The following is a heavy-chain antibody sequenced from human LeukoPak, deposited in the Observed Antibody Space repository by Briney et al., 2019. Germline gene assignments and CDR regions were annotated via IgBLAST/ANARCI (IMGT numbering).Heavy chain of an antibody. V-gene: IGHV3-23*01. CDR2: ISGNGAGT. J-gene: IGHJ4*02. Sequence: GGSLRLSCTPSGFTFSSHAMSWVRQAPGKGLEWVSGISGNGAGTYYGDSVKGRFTISRDNSKNTLYLQMNSLRAEDTAVYYCAREPKDYWGKGTLVTVSS. CDR3: AREPKDY. CDR1: GFTFSSHA.